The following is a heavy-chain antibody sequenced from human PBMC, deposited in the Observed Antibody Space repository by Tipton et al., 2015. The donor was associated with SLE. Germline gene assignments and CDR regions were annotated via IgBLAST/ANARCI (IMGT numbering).Heavy chain of an antibody. CDR2: VHSTGST. V-gene: IGHV4-59*11. J-gene: IGHJ5*01. CDR1: GASFSSHY. CDR3: AKADGGWFDP. Sequence: TLSLTCTVSGASFSSHYLTWIRQPPGKGLEWIGYVHSTGSTNYNPSLQSRLTMSVDTSKNQFSLKMTSVTAADTATYFCAKADGGWFDPWGQGTLVIVSS. D-gene: IGHD4-23*01.